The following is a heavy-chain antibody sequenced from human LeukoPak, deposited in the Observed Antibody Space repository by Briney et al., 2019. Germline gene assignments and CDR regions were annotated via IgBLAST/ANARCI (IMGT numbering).Heavy chain of an antibody. CDR3: ARDFSALELRGEDVYYYYGMDV. V-gene: IGHV1-18*01. D-gene: IGHD1-7*01. CDR1: GYTFTSYG. Sequence: ASVTVSCKASGYTFTSYGISWVRQAPGQGLEWMGWISAYNGNTNYAQKLQGRVTMTTDTSTSTAYMELRSLRSDDTAVYYCARDFSALELRGEDVYYYYGMDVWGQGTTVTVSS. J-gene: IGHJ6*02. CDR2: ISAYNGNT.